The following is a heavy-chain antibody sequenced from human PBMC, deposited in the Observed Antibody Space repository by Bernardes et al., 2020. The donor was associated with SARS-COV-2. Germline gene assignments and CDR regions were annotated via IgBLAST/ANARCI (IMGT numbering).Heavy chain of an antibody. CDR2: IYYSRST. CDR3: ARLVNGCDYGSGRMCWFDP. CDR1: GGSISSYY. Sequence: SETRSLTCTVSGGSISSYYWSWIRQPPGKGLEWSGYIYYSRSTNYNPALKSRVTISVDTSKNQFSLKLSSVTAADPAVYYCARLVNGCDYGSGRMCWFDPWGQGTLVTVSS. D-gene: IGHD3-10*01. V-gene: IGHV4-59*08. J-gene: IGHJ5*02.